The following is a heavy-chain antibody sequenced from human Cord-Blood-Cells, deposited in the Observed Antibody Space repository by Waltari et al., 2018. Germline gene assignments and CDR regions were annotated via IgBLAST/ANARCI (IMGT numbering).Heavy chain of an antibody. CDR1: GFTFSSYE. V-gene: IGHV3-48*03. CDR2: ISSNGSTI. J-gene: IGHJ2*01. CDR3: ARGGGLHWYFDL. Sequence: EVQLVESGGGLVQPGGSLRLSCAASGFTFSSYEMNWVRQAPGKGREWVSYISSNGSTIYYADSVKGRYTISRDNAKNSLYLQMNSLRAEDTAVYYCARGGGLHWYFDLWGRGTLVTVSS.